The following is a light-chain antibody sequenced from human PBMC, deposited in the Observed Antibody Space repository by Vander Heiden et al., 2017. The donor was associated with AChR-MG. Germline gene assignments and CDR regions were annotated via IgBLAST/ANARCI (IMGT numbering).Light chain of an antibody. CDR3: QQYYSTLPDT. CDR2: YAS. J-gene: IGKJ5*01. CDR1: QGISSY. V-gene: IGKV1D-43*01. Sequence: AIRMTQSPFSLSASVGDRVTITCWASQGISSYLAWYQQKPAKAPKLFIYYASSLQSGFPSRFSGSGSGTDYTLTISSLQPEDFATYYCQQYYSTLPDTFGQGTRLEIK.